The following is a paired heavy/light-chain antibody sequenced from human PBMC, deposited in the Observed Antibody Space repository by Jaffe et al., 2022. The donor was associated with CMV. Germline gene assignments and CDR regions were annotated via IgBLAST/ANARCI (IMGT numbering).Light chain of an antibody. V-gene: IGKV3-20*01. CDR3: QQYGSSPT. CDR2: GAS. J-gene: IGKJ2*01. CDR1: QSVSSSY. Sequence: EIVLTQSPGTLSLSPGERATLSCRASQSVSSSYLAWYQQKPGQAPRLLIYGASSRATGIPDRFSGSGSGTDFTLTISRLEPEDFAVYYCQQYGSSPTFGQGTKLEIK.
Heavy chain of an antibody. J-gene: IGHJ5*02. D-gene: IGHD2-2*01. CDR2: INHSGST. V-gene: IGHV4-34*01. Sequence: QVQLQQWGAGLLKPSETLSLTCAVYGGSFSGYYWSWIRQPPGKGLEWIGEINHSGSTNYNPSLKSRVTISVDTSKNQFSLKLSSVTAADTAVYYCARGSWIVVVPAAKSGWFDPWGQGTLVTVSS. CDR1: GGSFSGYY. CDR3: ARGSWIVVVPAAKSGWFDP.